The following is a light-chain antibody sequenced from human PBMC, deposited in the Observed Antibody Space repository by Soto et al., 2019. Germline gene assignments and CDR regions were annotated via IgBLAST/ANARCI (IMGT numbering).Light chain of an antibody. J-gene: IGKJ2*01. CDR1: QSVSSTY. CDR2: GAS. CDR3: QQYNNWPPYT. V-gene: IGKV3-15*01. Sequence: EIVLTQSPGTLSLSPGERATLSCRASQSVSSTYLGWYQQKPGQAPRLLIYGASTRATGIPARFSGSGSGTEFTLTISSLQSEDFAVYYCQQYNNWPPYTFGQGTKLEIK.